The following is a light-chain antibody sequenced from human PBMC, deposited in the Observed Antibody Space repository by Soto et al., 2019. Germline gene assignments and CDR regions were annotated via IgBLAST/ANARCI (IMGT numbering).Light chain of an antibody. CDR2: RSD. Sequence: QSVLTQPPSASGTPGQRVTISCSGSSSNIGSNHVYWYQQFPGMAPKLLMYRSDQRPTGVPDRFSGSKSGTSASLAISGLRSDDEADYYCSARDDILSGVVFGGGIKLTVL. V-gene: IGLV1-47*01. J-gene: IGLJ2*01. CDR3: SARDDILSGVV. CDR1: SSNIGSNH.